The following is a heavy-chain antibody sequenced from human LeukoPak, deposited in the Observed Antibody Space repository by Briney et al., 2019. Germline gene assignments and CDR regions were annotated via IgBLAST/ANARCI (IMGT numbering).Heavy chain of an antibody. J-gene: IGHJ4*02. D-gene: IGHD2-15*01. CDR2: INHSGSS. V-gene: IGHV4-34*01. Sequence: SETLSLTCAVYGRSSSGYYWTWIRQPPGKGLEWIGQINHSGSSTYNPSLKSRVTISVDTSNNQFSLEMTSVTAADTAMYYCARGSHSGSGGYDGGWYYFDYWGQGTLVTVSS. CDR1: GRSSSGYY. CDR3: ARGSHSGSGGYDGGWYYFDY.